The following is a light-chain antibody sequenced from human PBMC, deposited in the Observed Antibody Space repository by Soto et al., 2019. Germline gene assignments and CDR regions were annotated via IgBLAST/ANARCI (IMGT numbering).Light chain of an antibody. CDR3: QQYGSSPLT. CDR2: GAS. Sequence: EIVLTQSPGTLSLSPGERATLSCRASQSVASNNLAWYQQKPGQAPRLVLHGASSRATGIPDRFSGSGSGTDFTLTIRRLEPEDFAVYDCQQYGSSPLTFGGGTKVEIK. V-gene: IGKV3-20*01. J-gene: IGKJ4*01. CDR1: QSVASNN.